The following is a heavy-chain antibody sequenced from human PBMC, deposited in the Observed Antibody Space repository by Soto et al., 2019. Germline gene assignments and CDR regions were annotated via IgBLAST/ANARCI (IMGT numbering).Heavy chain of an antibody. CDR1: GFTFSSYW. Sequence: GGSLRLSCAASGFTFSSYWMSWVRQAPGKGLEWVANIKQDGSEKYYVDSVKGRFTISRDNAKNSLYLQMNSLRAEDTAVYYFARDMYDYIWGSYRYRGAFDYWGQGTLVTVSS. V-gene: IGHV3-7*01. CDR2: IKQDGSEK. J-gene: IGHJ4*02. D-gene: IGHD3-16*02. CDR3: ARDMYDYIWGSYRYRGAFDY.